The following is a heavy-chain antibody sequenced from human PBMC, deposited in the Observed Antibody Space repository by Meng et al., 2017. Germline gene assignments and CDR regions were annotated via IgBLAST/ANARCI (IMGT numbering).Heavy chain of an antibody. V-gene: IGHV6-1*01. J-gene: IGHJ4*02. CDR3: ARETTVTASDFDY. D-gene: IGHD4-11*01. CDR2: TYYRSKWYN. Sequence: TLSLTCAISGDSVSSNSAAWSWIRQSPSRGLEWLGRTYYRSKWYNDYAVSVKSRITINPDTSKNQFSLQLNSVTPEDTAVYYCARETTVTASDFDYWGQGTLVTVSS. CDR1: GDSVSSNSAA.